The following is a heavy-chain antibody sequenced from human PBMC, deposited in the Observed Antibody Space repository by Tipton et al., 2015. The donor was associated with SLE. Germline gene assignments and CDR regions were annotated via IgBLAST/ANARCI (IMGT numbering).Heavy chain of an antibody. D-gene: IGHD6-19*01. J-gene: IGHJ5*02. V-gene: IGHV3-30*03. CDR3: ARDDPTVAGTLSDP. Sequence: RSLRLSCAASGFTFSSYGMHWVRQAPGKGLEWVAVISYDGSNKYYADSVKGRFTISRDNSKNTLYLQMNSLRSDDTAVYYCARDDPTVAGTLSDPWGQGTLVTVSS. CDR2: ISYDGSNK. CDR1: GFTFSSYG.